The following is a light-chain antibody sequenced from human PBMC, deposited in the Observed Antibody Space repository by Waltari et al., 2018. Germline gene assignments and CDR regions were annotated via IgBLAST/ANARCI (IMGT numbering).Light chain of an antibody. CDR1: SSAAGNYKR. CDR3: SSYAGSSKGV. CDR2: AVS. J-gene: IGLJ2*01. Sequence: QSALTQPASVSGSPGQSIPISCTGTSSAAGNYKRVSWYQQHPGKAPKLMIYAVSKRPSGVSDRFSGSKSGDMASLTISGLQPEDEAEYFCSSYAGSSKGVFGGGTKVTVL. V-gene: IGLV2-23*02.